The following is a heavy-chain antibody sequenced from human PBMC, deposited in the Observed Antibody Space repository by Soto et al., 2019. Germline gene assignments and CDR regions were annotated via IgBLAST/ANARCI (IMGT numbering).Heavy chain of an antibody. CDR1: GYSFTSYW. CDR2: IYPGDSDT. Sequence: GESLKISCKGSGYSFTSYWIDWVRQMPGKGLEWMGIIYPGDSDTRYSPSFQGQVTISADKSISTAYLQWSSLNASDTAMYYCARHLTPNIDYGYYVSPESYYYMDVWGKGTTVPLSS. J-gene: IGHJ6*03. CDR3: ARHLTPNIDYGYYVSPESYYYMDV. D-gene: IGHD4-17*01. V-gene: IGHV5-51*01.